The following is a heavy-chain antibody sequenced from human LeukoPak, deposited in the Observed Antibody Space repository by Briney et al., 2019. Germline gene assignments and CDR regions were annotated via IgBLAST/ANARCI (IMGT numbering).Heavy chain of an antibody. CDR2: ISYDGSNK. V-gene: IGHV3-30-3*01. CDR3: ARGRYGSGSYPDY. D-gene: IGHD3-10*01. CDR1: GFTFSSYA. J-gene: IGHJ4*02. Sequence: PGGSLRLSCAASGFTFSSYAMHWVRQAPGKGLEWVAVISYDGSNKYYADSVKGRFTISRDNSKNTLYLQMNSLRAEDTAVYYCARGRYGSGSYPDYWGQGTLVTVSS.